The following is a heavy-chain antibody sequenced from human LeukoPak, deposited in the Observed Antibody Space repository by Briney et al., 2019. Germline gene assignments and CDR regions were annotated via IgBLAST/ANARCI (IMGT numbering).Heavy chain of an antibody. CDR2: MRGSGGRP. CDR3: AKALRLYYYDSSGIYY. J-gene: IGHJ4*02. D-gene: IGHD3-22*01. V-gene: IGHV3-23*01. Sequence: GGSLRLSCAASGFPFSSYAMSGVREAPGRGLEWVSAMRGSGGRPNYADSVKGRFTISRDNSKNPLDLQMNRLRAEDTAVYYCAKALRLYYYDSSGIYYWGQGTLVTVSS. CDR1: GFPFSSYA.